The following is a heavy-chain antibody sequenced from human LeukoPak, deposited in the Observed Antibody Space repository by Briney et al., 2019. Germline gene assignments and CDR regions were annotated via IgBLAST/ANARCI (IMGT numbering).Heavy chain of an antibody. CDR1: GFTFSSYS. D-gene: IGHD3-10*01. CDR2: ISYDGSNK. J-gene: IGHJ4*02. Sequence: GGSLRLSCAASGFTFSSYSIHWVRQAPGKGLEWVAVISYDGSNKYYADSVKGRFTISRDNSKNTLYLQMNSLRAEDTAVYYCEVRGVLNTFVDYWGQGTLVTVSS. CDR3: EVRGVLNTFVDY. V-gene: IGHV3-30*03.